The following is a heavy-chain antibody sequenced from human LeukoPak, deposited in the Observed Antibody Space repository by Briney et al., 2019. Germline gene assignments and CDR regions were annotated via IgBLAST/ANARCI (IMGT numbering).Heavy chain of an antibody. V-gene: IGHV4-59*01. Sequence: SETLSLTRTVPGGSISNYYWSWIRQPPGKGLEWIGYIYYSGTTNYNPSLKSRVTISVDTSKNQFSLKLNSVTAADTAVYYCARGVYIAAAQYGYWGQGTLVTVSS. J-gene: IGHJ4*02. CDR3: ARGVYIAAAQYGY. CDR2: IYYSGTT. D-gene: IGHD6-13*01. CDR1: GGSISNYY.